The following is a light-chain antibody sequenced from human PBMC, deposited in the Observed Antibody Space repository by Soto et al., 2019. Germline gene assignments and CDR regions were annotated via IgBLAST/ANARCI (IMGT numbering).Light chain of an antibody. CDR2: DDN. V-gene: IGLV1-51*01. Sequence: QSVLTQPRSVSGSPGQSVAISCSGSSSNIGGNSVSWYQQLPGTAPKLLIYDDNKLPSWIPDRFSGSKSGTSATLGITVFQTGAEADYYCGSWDSSLSAYVFGTGTKVTVL. CDR3: GSWDSSLSAYV. J-gene: IGLJ1*01. CDR1: SSNIGGNS.